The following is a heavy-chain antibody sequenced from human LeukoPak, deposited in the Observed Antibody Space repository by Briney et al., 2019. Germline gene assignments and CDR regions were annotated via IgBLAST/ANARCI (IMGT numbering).Heavy chain of an antibody. Sequence: PGRSLRLSCAASGFNFNIIGMHWVRQVPGNGLEWVAVLWANGNTAHYADSVKGRFTISRDSSENTLYLQMNSLRSEDTAVYYCVKKSAADATFHFDYWGQGTLVTVSS. CDR2: LWANGNTA. CDR3: VKKSAADATFHFDY. V-gene: IGHV3-33*06. D-gene: IGHD6-13*01. J-gene: IGHJ4*02. CDR1: GFNFNIIG.